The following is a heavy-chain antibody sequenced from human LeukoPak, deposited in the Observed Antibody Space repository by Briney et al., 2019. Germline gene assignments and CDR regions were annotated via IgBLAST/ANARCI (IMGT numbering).Heavy chain of an antibody. D-gene: IGHD1-26*01. Sequence: GESLKISCKGSGYSFTSYWIGWVRQMPGKGLEWMGIIYPGDSDTRYSPSFQGPVTISADKFLRTAFLQLSNLKASDTAMYYCARGSGSYHTAYMNWGQGSPATVSS. CDR3: ARGSGSYHTAYMN. CDR2: IYPGDSDT. CDR1: GYSFTSYW. J-gene: IGHJ4*02. V-gene: IGHV5-51*01.